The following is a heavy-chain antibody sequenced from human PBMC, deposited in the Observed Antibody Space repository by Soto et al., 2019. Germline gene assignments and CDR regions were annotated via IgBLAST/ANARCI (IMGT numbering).Heavy chain of an antibody. CDR3: VRDDCSGGTCYGGY. CDR1: GFTFRDYG. CDR2: IYYDGSGS. Sequence: QVQLVESGGGVVQPGGSLRLSCEASGFTFRDYGFHWVRQAPGKGLEWVAVIYYDGSGSDYEDSVRGRFIFSRDISTNTLYLQMNSLRAEDTAVYYCVRDDCSGGTCYGGYWGQGTQVTVSS. D-gene: IGHD2-15*01. J-gene: IGHJ4*02. V-gene: IGHV3-33*01.